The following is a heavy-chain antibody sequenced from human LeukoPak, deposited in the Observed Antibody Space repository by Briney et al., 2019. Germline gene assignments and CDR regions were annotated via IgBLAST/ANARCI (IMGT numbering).Heavy chain of an antibody. V-gene: IGHV3-23*01. CDR1: GFTFSSYA. J-gene: IGHJ4*02. D-gene: IGHD3-22*01. Sequence: GGSLRLSCAASGFTFSSYAMSWVRQAPGKGLEWVSAISGSGGSTYYADSVKGRFTISRDNPKNTLYLQMNSLRAEDTAVYYCATDYGYYDSSGYRSTYYWGQGTLVTVSS. CDR3: ATDYGYYDSSGYRSTYY. CDR2: ISGSGGST.